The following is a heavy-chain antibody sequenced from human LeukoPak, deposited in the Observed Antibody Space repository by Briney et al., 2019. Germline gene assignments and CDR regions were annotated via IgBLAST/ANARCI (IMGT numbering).Heavy chain of an antibody. CDR1: GFTFSRYG. D-gene: IGHD1-26*01. Sequence: PGESLRLSCAASGFTFSRYGTHWVRQAPGKGLEWVSRINPDGSTTTYADSVKGRFTISRDNAKNTVYLQMNSLRAEDTAVYYCASVLSASWDWFDPWGQGTLVTVSS. J-gene: IGHJ5*02. V-gene: IGHV3-74*01. CDR2: INPDGSTT. CDR3: ASVLSASWDWFDP.